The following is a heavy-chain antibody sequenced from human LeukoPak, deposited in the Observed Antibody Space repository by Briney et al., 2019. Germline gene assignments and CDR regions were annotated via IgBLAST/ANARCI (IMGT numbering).Heavy chain of an antibody. Sequence: PSETLSLTCTVSGGSISSYYWSWIRQPPGKGLEWIGYIYYSGSTNYNPSLKSRVTISVDTSKNQFSLKLSSVTAADTAVYYCAGDIVYYDSSGYYDYWGQGTLVTVSS. V-gene: IGHV4-59*01. J-gene: IGHJ4*02. CDR3: AGDIVYYDSSGYYDY. CDR2: IYYSGST. CDR1: GGSISSYY. D-gene: IGHD3-22*01.